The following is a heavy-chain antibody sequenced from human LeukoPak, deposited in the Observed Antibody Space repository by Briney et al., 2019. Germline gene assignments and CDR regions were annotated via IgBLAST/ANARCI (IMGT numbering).Heavy chain of an antibody. D-gene: IGHD2-2*03. CDR1: GGTFSSYA. CDR2: IIPIFGTA. CDR3: ARALGYCSSTSCFNFDY. V-gene: IGHV1-69*13. Sequence: SVKVSCKASGGTFSSYAISWVRQAPGQGLEWMGGIIPIFGTANYAQKFQGRVTITADESTSTAYMELSSLRSEGTAVYYCARALGYCSSTSCFNFDYWGQGTLVTVSS. J-gene: IGHJ4*02.